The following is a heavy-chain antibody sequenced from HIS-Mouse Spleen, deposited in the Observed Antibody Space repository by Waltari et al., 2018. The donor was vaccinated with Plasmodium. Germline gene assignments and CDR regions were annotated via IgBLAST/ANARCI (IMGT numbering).Heavy chain of an antibody. CDR1: GGSISSSSSY. V-gene: IGHV4-39*01. Sequence: QLQLQESGPGLVKPSETLSLTCTISGGSISSSSSYWGWIRQPQGTGLEWIGSIYYSGSTYYNPSLKSRVTISVDTSKNQFSLKLSSVTAADTAVYYCARAYYDFWSGYRFDYWGQGTLVTVSS. CDR2: IYYSGST. J-gene: IGHJ4*02. CDR3: ARAYYDFWSGYRFDY. D-gene: IGHD3-3*01.